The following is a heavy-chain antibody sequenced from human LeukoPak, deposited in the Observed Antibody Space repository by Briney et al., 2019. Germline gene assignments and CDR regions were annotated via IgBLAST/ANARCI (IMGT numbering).Heavy chain of an antibody. J-gene: IGHJ4*02. CDR1: GFTFSSYA. CDR3: ARNIAVAGTPDY. D-gene: IGHD6-19*01. V-gene: IGHV3-30-3*01. Sequence: PGGSLRLSCAASGFTFSSYAMHWVRQAPGKGLEWVAVISYDGSNKYYADSVKGRFTISRDNSKNTLYLQMNSLRAEDTAVYYCARNIAVAGTPDYWGQGTLVTVSS. CDR2: ISYDGSNK.